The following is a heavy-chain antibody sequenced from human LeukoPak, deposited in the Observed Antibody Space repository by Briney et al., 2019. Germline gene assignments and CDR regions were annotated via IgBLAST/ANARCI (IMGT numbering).Heavy chain of an antibody. CDR2: INPNSGGT. CDR1: GYTFTGYY. J-gene: IGHJ5*02. V-gene: IGHV1-2*02. Sequence: ASVKVSCKASGYTFTGYYMHWVRQAPGQGLEWMGWINPNSGGTNYAQKFQGRVTMTRDTSISTAYMELSRLRSDDTAVYYCAREPQPSQSGSSNWFDPWGQGTLVTVSS. D-gene: IGHD1-26*01. CDR3: AREPQPSQSGSSNWFDP.